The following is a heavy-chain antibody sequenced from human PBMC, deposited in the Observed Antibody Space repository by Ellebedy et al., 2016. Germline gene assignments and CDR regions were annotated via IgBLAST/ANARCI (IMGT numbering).Heavy chain of an antibody. V-gene: IGHV1-8*01. J-gene: IGHJ5*02. CDR2: INPDSDNT. D-gene: IGHD3-3*01. Sequence: ASVKVSCXASGYPFTSYDINWVRQATGQGLEWMGWINPDSDNTGYAQKFQGRVTMTKDTSARTAYMELSSLRSEDTAVYYCAGSGYSTNWFDPWGQGTLVTVSS. CDR1: GYPFTSYD. CDR3: AGSGYSTNWFDP.